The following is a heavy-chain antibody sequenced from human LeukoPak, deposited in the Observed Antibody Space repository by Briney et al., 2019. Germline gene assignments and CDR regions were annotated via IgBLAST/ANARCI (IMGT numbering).Heavy chain of an antibody. D-gene: IGHD3-22*01. CDR1: GFTFSTYA. CDR3: AKRKYYYDSSGYVLDY. V-gene: IGHV3-23*01. Sequence: GSLRLSCAASGFTFSTYAMTWVRQAPGKGLEWVSTISGNGGTTHYADSVKGRVTISRDNSKNTLYLQMNSLGAEDTAVYYCAKRKYYYDSSGYVLDYWGQGTLVTVSS. CDR2: ISGNGGTT. J-gene: IGHJ4*02.